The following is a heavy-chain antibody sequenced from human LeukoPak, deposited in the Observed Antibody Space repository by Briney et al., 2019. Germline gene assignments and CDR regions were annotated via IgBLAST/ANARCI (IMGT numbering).Heavy chain of an antibody. J-gene: IGHJ4*02. CDR3: ASGHNGWYYFDY. CDR2: ISTSGDYM. V-gene: IGHV3-21*01. Sequence: GGSLRLSCAASGFTFSTYSMNWVRQAPGKGLEWVSSISTSGDYMYYADSVKGRFTISRDNAKNSLYMQMDSLRAEDTAVYYCASGHNGWYYFDYWGQGTLVTVSS. D-gene: IGHD6-19*01. CDR1: GFTFSTYS.